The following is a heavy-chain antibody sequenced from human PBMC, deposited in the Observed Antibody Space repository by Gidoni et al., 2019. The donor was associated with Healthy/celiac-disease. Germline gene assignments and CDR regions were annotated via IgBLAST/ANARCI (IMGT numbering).Heavy chain of an antibody. CDR2: IYYSGCT. Sequence: QLQLQESGPGLVKPSETLSLTCPVPGGSISSSSYYWGWIREPPGKGMAWIGSIYYSGCTYYNPSLKSRDTIAVDTAKNQFTLKLSSVTAADTAVYYCANHGDIVGVPAAIVPAFDIWGQGTMVTVSS. D-gene: IGHD2-2*01. V-gene: IGHV4-39*01. CDR1: GGSISSSSYY. J-gene: IGHJ3*02. CDR3: ANHGDIVGVPAAIVPAFDI.